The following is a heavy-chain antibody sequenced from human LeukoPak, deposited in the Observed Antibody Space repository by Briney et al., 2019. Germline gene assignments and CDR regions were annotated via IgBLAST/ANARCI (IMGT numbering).Heavy chain of an antibody. D-gene: IGHD2-8*01. CDR3: ARQSGYCTNGVCSNDAFDI. CDR2: IYPGDSDT. CDR1: GYSFTSYW. Sequence: GESLQISCKGSGYSFTSYWIGWARQMPGKGLEWMGIIYPGDSDTRYSPSFQGQVTISADKSISTAYLQWSSLKASDTAMYYCARQSGYCTNGVCSNDAFDIWGQGTMVTVSS. J-gene: IGHJ3*02. V-gene: IGHV5-51*01.